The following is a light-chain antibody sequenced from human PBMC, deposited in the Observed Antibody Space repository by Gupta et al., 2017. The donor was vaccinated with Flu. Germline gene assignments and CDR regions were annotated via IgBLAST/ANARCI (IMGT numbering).Light chain of an antibody. J-gene: IGLJ1*01. V-gene: IGLV2-11*03. CDR3: CSNACSDSIV. CDR1: GSDVGGDDY. CDR2: DVS. Sequence: VTISGTGTGSDVGGDDYVSWYQQHPDKAHTLIIHDVSRKTAGVPVRFSGSGSDNTATLTITGPKVEDEADYYCCSNACSDSIVFVTGTKLTVL.